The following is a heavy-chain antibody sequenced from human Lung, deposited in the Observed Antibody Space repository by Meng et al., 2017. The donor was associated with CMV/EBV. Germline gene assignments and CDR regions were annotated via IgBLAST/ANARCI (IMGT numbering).Heavy chain of an antibody. J-gene: IGHJ4*02. CDR1: GDIVSSNSAA. D-gene: IGHD4-23*01. CDR2: TYYRSKWYH. V-gene: IGHV6-1*01. CDR3: ARGINGGCGD. Sequence: QVQLQQSGPGLGKPSHTLPLTCAISGDIVSSNSAAWHWIRQSPSRGLEWLGRTYYRSKWYHEYAVSVKSRITISPDTPKNQFSLQLNSMTPEDTAVYYCARGINGGCGDWGQGTLVTVSS.